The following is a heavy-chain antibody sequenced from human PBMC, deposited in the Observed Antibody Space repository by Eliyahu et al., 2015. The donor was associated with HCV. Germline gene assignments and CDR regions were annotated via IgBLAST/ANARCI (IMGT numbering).Heavy chain of an antibody. CDR1: GFTFSDYG. CDR3: ARNWRGGMDV. CDR2: IGSGGRTT. V-gene: IGHV3-48*01. D-gene: IGHD3-3*01. J-gene: IGHJ6*02. Sequence: EVQLVESGGGLVQPGGSLRLSCAASGFTFSDYGMNWVRQAPGKGLEWVSYIGSGGRTTYYPDSVKGRFTISRDNAKNSLSLQLNSLGAEDTAVYYCARNWRGGMDVWGQGTTVTVSS.